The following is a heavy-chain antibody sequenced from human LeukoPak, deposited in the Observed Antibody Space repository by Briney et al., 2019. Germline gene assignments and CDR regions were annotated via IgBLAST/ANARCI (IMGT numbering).Heavy chain of an antibody. V-gene: IGHV4-34*01. CDR3: ARRDIVVVPAATDY. Sequence: PSETLSLTCAVYGGSFSGYYWSWIRQPPGKGLEWIGEINHSGSTNYNPSLKSRVTISVDTSKNQFSLKLSSVTAADTAVYYCARRDIVVVPAATDYWGQGTLVTVSS. D-gene: IGHD2-2*01. CDR2: INHSGST. J-gene: IGHJ4*02. CDR1: GGSFSGYY.